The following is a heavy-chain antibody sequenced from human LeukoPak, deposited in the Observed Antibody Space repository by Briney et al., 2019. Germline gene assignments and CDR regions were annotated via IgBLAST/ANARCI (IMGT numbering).Heavy chain of an antibody. CDR3: ARVIQYYYDSSGALDGFDI. Sequence: PGGSLRLSCAASGFTFSDYYMSWIRQAPGKGLEWVSYISSGGSTIYYADSVKGRFTISRDNAKNSLYLQMNSLRAEDTAVYYCARVIQYYYDSSGALDGFDIWGQGTMVTVSS. V-gene: IGHV3-11*01. CDR2: ISSGGSTI. J-gene: IGHJ3*02. D-gene: IGHD3-22*01. CDR1: GFTFSDYY.